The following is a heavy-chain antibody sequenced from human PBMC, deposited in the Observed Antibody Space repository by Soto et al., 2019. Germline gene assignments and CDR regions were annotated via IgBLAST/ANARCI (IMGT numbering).Heavy chain of an antibody. CDR2: IYHSGST. CDR3: ARVPDR. V-gene: IGHV4-30-2*01. CDR1: GGPITSRTYS. J-gene: IGHJ5*02. D-gene: IGHD2-2*01. Sequence: SETLSLTCAVSGGPITSRTYSWGWIRQPPGKGLEWIGYIYHSGSTYYNPSLKSRVTISVDRSKNQFSLKLSSVTAADTAVYYCARVPDRWGQGTLVTVPQ.